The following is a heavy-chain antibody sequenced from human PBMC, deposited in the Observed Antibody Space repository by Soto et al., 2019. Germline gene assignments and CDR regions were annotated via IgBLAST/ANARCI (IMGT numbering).Heavy chain of an antibody. CDR3: ARTYSSSWSPFDH. D-gene: IGHD6-13*01. J-gene: IGHJ4*02. CDR1: GGSFSGYY. V-gene: IGHV4-34*01. CDR2: INQSGST. Sequence: SETPSLTCAVYGGSFSGYYWSWIRQPPGKGLEWIGEINQSGSTNYNPSLKSRVTISVDTSKNQFSLKLSSVTAADTAVYYCARTYSSSWSPFDHWGQGTLVT.